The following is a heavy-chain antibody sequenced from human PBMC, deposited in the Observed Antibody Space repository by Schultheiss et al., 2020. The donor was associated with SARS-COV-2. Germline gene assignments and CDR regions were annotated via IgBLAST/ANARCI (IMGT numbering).Heavy chain of an antibody. CDR2: IYYSGST. Sequence: GSLRLSCAASGFTFSRNAMSWVRQHPGKGLEWIGYIYYSGSTNYNPSLKSRVTISVDTSKKQFSLKLSSVTAADTAVYYCARAHSVVVAATHFDYWGQGTLVTVSS. J-gene: IGHJ4*02. CDR1: GFTFSRNA. V-gene: IGHV4-59*12. CDR3: ARAHSVVVAATHFDY. D-gene: IGHD2-15*01.